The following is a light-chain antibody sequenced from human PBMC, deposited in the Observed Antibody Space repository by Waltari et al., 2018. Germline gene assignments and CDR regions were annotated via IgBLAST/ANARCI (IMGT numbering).Light chain of an antibody. V-gene: IGKV3-20*01. J-gene: IGKJ2*01. CDR2: GAS. Sequence: DIVLTQSPGTLSLSQGERATLSCRASQSVSGSYLAWYQHKPGQAPRLLIYGASSRATGIADRFSGSGSGTDFTLTISRLEPEDFAVYYCQQYGSSPYTFGQGTKLEIK. CDR3: QQYGSSPYT. CDR1: QSVSGSY.